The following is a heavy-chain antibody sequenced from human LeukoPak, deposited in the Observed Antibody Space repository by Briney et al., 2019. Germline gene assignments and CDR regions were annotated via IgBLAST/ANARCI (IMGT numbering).Heavy chain of an antibody. V-gene: IGHV4-34*01. CDR2: INHRGDT. Sequence: SETLSLTCAVHGPSFSGYFWSWIRQPPGKGLEWIGEINHRGDTNYNPSLKSRVTISVDTSNNQFSVRLTSVTAADTAVYYCARSPSRQNWIASLYKWFDPWGQGTLVTVAS. J-gene: IGHJ5*02. CDR1: GPSFSGYF. CDR3: ARSPSRQNWIASLYKWFDP. D-gene: IGHD2-2*03.